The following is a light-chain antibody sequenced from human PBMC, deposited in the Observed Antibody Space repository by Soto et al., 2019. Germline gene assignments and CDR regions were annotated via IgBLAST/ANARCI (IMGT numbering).Light chain of an antibody. CDR2: SNN. J-gene: IGLJ3*02. V-gene: IGLV1-44*01. CDR3: AAWDDSLNGLL. CDR1: SSNIGSYT. Sequence: QSVLPQAPSASGTPGQRVTISCSGSSSNIGSYTVNWYQQLPGTAPKLLIHSNNQRPSGVPDRFSGSKYGTSASLAISGLQSEDEADYYCAAWDDSLNGLLFGGGTKLTVL.